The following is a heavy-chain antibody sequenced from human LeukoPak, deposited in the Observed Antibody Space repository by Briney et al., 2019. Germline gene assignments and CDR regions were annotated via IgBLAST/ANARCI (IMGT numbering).Heavy chain of an antibody. Sequence: SETLSLTCTVSGGSISSYYWSWIRQPPGKGLEWIGYIYYSGSTNYNPSLKSRVTTSVDTSKNQFSLKLSSVTAADTAVYYCARGYSSSPINWFDPWGQGTLVTVSS. J-gene: IGHJ5*02. V-gene: IGHV4-59*01. CDR2: IYYSGST. D-gene: IGHD6-6*01. CDR3: ARGYSSSPINWFDP. CDR1: GGSISSYY.